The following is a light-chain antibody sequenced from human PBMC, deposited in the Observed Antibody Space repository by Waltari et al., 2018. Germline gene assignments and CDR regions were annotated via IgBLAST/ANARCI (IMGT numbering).Light chain of an antibody. CDR2: DVT. CDR1: TSDVGGYIY. J-gene: IGLJ3*02. CDR3: CSFAGTYPWV. V-gene: IGLV2-11*01. Sequence: SALTQPRSVSGSPGQSVTISCTGTTSDVGGYIYVSWYQHHPGKAPQLMIFDVTQRPSGVPDRFSGSKSANTASLTISGLQAEDEADYYCCSFAGTYPWVFGGGTKVTVL.